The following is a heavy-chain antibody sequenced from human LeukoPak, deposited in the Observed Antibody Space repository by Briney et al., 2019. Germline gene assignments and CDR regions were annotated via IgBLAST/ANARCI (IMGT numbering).Heavy chain of an antibody. V-gene: IGHV1-2*02. Sequence: GASVKVSCKASGYAFTGYYMHWVRQAPGQGLECMGWMNLKSGGANYAQKFQGRVTMTRDTSITTAYMELSRLRSDDTAVHYCASKDYGSGDYGMEVWGQGTTVTVSS. CDR2: MNLKSGGA. J-gene: IGHJ6*02. CDR1: GYAFTGYY. D-gene: IGHD3-10*01. CDR3: ASKDYGSGDYGMEV.